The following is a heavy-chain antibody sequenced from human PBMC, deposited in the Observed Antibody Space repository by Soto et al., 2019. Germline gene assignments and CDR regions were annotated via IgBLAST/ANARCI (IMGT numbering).Heavy chain of an antibody. V-gene: IGHV4-59*08. Sequence: SETLSLTCTVSGGSISSYYWSWIRQPPGKGLEWIGYIYYSGSTNYNPSLKSRVTISVDTSKNQFSLKLSSVTAADTAVYYCARHDPYSYGFFGSWGQGTLVTVSS. CDR1: GGSISSYY. CDR3: ARHDPYSYGFFGS. CDR2: IYYSGST. J-gene: IGHJ5*01. D-gene: IGHD5-18*01.